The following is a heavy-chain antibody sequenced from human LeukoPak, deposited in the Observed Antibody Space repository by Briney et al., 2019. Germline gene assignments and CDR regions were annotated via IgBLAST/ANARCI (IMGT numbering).Heavy chain of an antibody. D-gene: IGHD2-21*02. Sequence: GGSLRLSCAGSGFTFRIYAMSWVRQAPGKGLEWVSAISGSGGSTYYADSVKGRFTISRDNSKNTLYLQMNSLRAEDTAVYYCAKEGYCGGDCLEYFQHWGQGTLVTVSS. V-gene: IGHV3-23*01. CDR2: ISGSGGST. CDR3: AKEGYCGGDCLEYFQH. CDR1: GFTFRIYA. J-gene: IGHJ1*01.